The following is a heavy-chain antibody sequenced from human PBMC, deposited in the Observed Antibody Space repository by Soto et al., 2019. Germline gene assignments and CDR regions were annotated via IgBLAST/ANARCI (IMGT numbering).Heavy chain of an antibody. J-gene: IGHJ6*02. Sequence: SETLSLTCAVYGGSFSGYYWSWIRQPPGKGLEWIGEINHSGSTNYNPSLKSRVTISVDTSKNQFSLKLSSVTAADTAVYYCASLAYPLRYDFWSGYYSGSYGMDVWGQGTTVTVSS. CDR1: GGSFSGYY. D-gene: IGHD3-3*01. CDR2: INHSGST. CDR3: ASLAYPLRYDFWSGYYSGSYGMDV. V-gene: IGHV4-34*01.